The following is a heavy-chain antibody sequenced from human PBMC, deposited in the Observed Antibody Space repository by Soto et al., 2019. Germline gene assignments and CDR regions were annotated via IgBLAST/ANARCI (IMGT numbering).Heavy chain of an antibody. J-gene: IGHJ6*02. CDR3: AKVAGYSSSWYGGSYYYYGMDV. V-gene: IGHV3-23*01. D-gene: IGHD6-13*01. Sequence: GGSLRLSCAASGFAFSSYAMSWVRQAPGKGLEWVSAISGSGGSTYYADSVKGRFTISRDNSKNTLYLQMNSLRAEDTAVYYCAKVAGYSSSWYGGSYYYYGMDVWGQGTTVTVSS. CDR2: ISGSGGST. CDR1: GFAFSSYA.